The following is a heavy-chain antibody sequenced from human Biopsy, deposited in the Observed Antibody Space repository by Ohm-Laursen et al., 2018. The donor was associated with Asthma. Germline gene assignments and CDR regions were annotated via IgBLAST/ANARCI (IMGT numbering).Heavy chain of an antibody. Sequence: TLSLTCTVSGGSISSSSYYWGWIRQPPGKGLAWIGHIYYTGTTNYSPSLKSRATISVDRSKNQFSLKLSSVTAADTAVYYCARERAGYYGSGSYLGYWGQGTLVTVSS. CDR2: IYYTGTT. J-gene: IGHJ4*02. CDR1: GGSISSSSYY. CDR3: ARERAGYYGSGSYLGY. V-gene: IGHV4-39*07. D-gene: IGHD3-10*01.